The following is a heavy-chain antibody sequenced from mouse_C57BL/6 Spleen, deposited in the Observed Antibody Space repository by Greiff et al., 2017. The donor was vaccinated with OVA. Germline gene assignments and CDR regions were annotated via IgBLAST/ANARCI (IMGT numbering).Heavy chain of an antibody. J-gene: IGHJ3*01. V-gene: IGHV2-5*01. CDR3: AEFYDYDAWFAY. D-gene: IGHD2-4*01. CDR1: GFSLTSYG. CDR2: IWSGGST. Sequence: VKVVESGPGLVQPSQSLSITCTVSGFSLTSYGVHWVRQSPGKGLEWLGVIWSGGSTDYNAAFMSRLSITKDNSKSPVFFKMNSLQADDTAIYYCAEFYDYDAWFAYWGQGTLVTVSA.